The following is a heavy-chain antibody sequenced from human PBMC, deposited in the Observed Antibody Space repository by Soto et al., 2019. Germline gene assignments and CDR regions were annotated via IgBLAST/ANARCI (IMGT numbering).Heavy chain of an antibody. Sequence: SETLSLTCAVSGVSLTSGNWWTWVRQSPQRGLGYIGEIFHDGTANYYPSFERRVAMSVDTSRNQFSLKLTSVTAADTAVYFCARLVYDTRLNYMYFDFWGPGTLVIVSS. CDR3: ARLVYDTRLNYMYFDF. D-gene: IGHD3-10*01. V-gene: IGHV4-4*02. CDR1: GVSLTSGNW. CDR2: IFHDGTA. J-gene: IGHJ4*02.